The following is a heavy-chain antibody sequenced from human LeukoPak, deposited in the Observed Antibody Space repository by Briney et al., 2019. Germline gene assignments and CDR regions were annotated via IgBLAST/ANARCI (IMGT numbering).Heavy chain of an antibody. CDR1: GFTFSNYW. J-gene: IGHJ3*02. V-gene: IGHV3-74*01. D-gene: IGHD3-22*01. CDR2: ISSDGSTT. CDR3: ARVPGAYYYDTSGPPI. Sequence: GGSLRLSCAASGFTFSNYWMHWVRQAPGKGLVWVSRISSDGSTTIYADSVKGRFTISRDNAKNSLYLQMNSLRDEDTAVYYCARVPGAYYYDTSGPPIWGQGTMVTVSS.